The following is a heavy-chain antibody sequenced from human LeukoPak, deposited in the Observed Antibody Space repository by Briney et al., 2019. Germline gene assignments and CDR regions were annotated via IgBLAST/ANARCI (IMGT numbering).Heavy chain of an antibody. J-gene: IGHJ3*02. CDR3: ARAAFFSAAINAFDI. D-gene: IGHD2-2*02. Sequence: SESQSLTCTVSGGSISSYYWSWIRQPAGKGLEWIGRIYTSGSTNYNPSLKSRVTMSVDTSKNQYSLKLSSVTATDTAVYYCARAAFFSAAINAFDIWGQGTMVTVSS. V-gene: IGHV4-4*07. CDR1: GGSISSYY. CDR2: IYTSGST.